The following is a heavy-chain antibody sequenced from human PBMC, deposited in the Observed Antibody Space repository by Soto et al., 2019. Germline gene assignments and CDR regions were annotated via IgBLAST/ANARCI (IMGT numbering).Heavy chain of an antibody. D-gene: IGHD2-2*01. J-gene: IGHJ3*02. V-gene: IGHV3-9*01. CDR2: ISWNSGSI. Sequence: EVQLVESGGGLVQPGRSLILSCASSGFTFDDYAMHCVRQAPGKGLEWVSGISWNSGSIGYAGSVKGRFTISRDNAKNSLYLQMNSLRAEDTALYYCAKVRNRDIVVVPANAFDIWGQGTMVTVSS. CDR1: GFTFDDYA. CDR3: AKVRNRDIVVVPANAFDI.